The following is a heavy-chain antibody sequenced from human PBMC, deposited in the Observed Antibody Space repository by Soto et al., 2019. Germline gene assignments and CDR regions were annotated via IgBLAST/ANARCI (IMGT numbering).Heavy chain of an antibody. CDR3: ARDNLRMTAFDS. V-gene: IGHV4-31*03. Sequence: QVQVQESGPGLVKPSQTLSLTCTVSGGSINIAGYYWSWIRQHPGKGLEWIGHIYYSESTSYNPSLKSRVSISLDTSKNQFSLKVRSATAADTAVYYCARDNLRMTAFDSWGQGTLVTVSS. D-gene: IGHD2-15*01. J-gene: IGHJ4*02. CDR2: IYYSEST. CDR1: GGSINIAGYY.